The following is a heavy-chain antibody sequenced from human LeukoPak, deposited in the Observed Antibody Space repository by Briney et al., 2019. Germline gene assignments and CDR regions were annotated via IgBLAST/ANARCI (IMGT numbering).Heavy chain of an antibody. Sequence: SETLSLTCTVSGGSISSYYWSWIRQPPGKGLEWIGYIYYSGSTNYNPSLKSRVTMSVDTSKNQFSLKLGSVTAADTAMYYCAIGRGGQQLGDFWGQGTLVTVSS. CDR1: GGSISSYY. J-gene: IGHJ4*02. CDR2: IYYSGST. CDR3: AIGRGGQQLGDF. V-gene: IGHV4-59*01. D-gene: IGHD6-13*01.